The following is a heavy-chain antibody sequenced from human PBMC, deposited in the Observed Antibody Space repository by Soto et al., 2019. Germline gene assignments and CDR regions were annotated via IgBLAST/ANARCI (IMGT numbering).Heavy chain of an antibody. D-gene: IGHD3-16*01. J-gene: IGHJ6*02. CDR1: GYTFTSYY. CDR3: ARKKKFSVFGGGRGANNYYYYYGMDV. Sequence: ASVKVSCKASGYTFTSYYMHWVRQAPGQGLEWMGIINPSGGSTSYAQKFQGRVTMTRDTSTSTVYMELSSLRSEDTAVYYCARKKKFSVFGGGRGANNYYYYYGMDVWGQGTRVTVSS. CDR2: INPSGGST. V-gene: IGHV1-46*01.